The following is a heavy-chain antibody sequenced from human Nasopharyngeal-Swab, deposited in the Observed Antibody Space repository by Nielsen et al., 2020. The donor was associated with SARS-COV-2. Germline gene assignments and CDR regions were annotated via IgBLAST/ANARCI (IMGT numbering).Heavy chain of an antibody. CDR2: IKQEGSEK. D-gene: IGHD5-18*01. J-gene: IGHJ6*02. Sequence: GESLKIPCAASGFTLSSYWMSWVRQAPGKGVEWVANIKQEGSEKYYVDSVKGRFTISRDNAKNSLYLQMNSLRAEDTAVYYCAREDTAMGNGMDVWGQGTTVTVSS. CDR1: GFTLSSYW. CDR3: AREDTAMGNGMDV. V-gene: IGHV3-7*01.